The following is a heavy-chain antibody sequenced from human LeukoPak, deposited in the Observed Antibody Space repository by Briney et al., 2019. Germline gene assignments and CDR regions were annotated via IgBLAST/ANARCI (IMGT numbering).Heavy chain of an antibody. Sequence: SETLSLTCAVYGGSFSGYYWSWIRQPPGKGLEWMGEINHSGSTNYNPSLKSRVTISVDTSKNQFSLKLSSVTAADTAVYYCARARFVVVVAAHFDYWGQGTLVTVSS. J-gene: IGHJ4*02. CDR1: GGSFSGYY. CDR2: INHSGST. D-gene: IGHD2-15*01. CDR3: ARARFVVVVAAHFDY. V-gene: IGHV4-34*01.